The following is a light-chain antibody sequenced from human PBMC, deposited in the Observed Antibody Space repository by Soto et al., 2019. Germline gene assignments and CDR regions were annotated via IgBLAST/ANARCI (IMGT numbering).Light chain of an antibody. J-gene: IGLJ2*01. CDR3: LLYFGSSQI. CDR2: STS. CDR1: TGAVTSDSY. Sequence: QTVVTQEPSLTVSPGGTVTLTCASSTGAVTSDSYPNWVQQKPGQAPRALIYSTSNSHSWTPARFSGSLLGGKAALTLSGVQPEDEAEYDCLLYFGSSQIFGGGTKVTVL. V-gene: IGLV7-43*01.